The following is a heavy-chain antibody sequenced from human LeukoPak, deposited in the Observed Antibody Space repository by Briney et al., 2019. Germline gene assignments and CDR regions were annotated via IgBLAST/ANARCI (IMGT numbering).Heavy chain of an antibody. Sequence: GGSLRLPCAASGFTISSYEMNWVRQAPGKGLEWVSYISGGDTTIYYADSVRGRFTISRDNAKNSLYLQMNSLRAEDTALYYCTRGTGGSAWGQGTLVTVSS. D-gene: IGHD2-15*01. J-gene: IGHJ5*02. V-gene: IGHV3-48*03. CDR3: TRGTGGSA. CDR1: GFTISSYE. CDR2: ISGGDTTI.